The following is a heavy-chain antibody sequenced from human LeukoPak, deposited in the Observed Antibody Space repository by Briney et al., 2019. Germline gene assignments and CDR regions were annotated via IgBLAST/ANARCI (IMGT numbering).Heavy chain of an antibody. CDR3: TTEVSYCGGGCYWY. CDR1: GFTFSSYA. D-gene: IGHD2-21*02. V-gene: IGHV3-15*01. J-gene: IGHJ4*02. CDR2: IKSKIDGGTT. Sequence: PGGSLRLSCASSGFTFSSYAMSWVRQAPGKGLEWVGRIKSKIDGGTTDYAAPVKGRITISRDDSKNMLFLQMNSLKNEDTAVYYCTTEVSYCGGGCYWYWGQGTLVTVSS.